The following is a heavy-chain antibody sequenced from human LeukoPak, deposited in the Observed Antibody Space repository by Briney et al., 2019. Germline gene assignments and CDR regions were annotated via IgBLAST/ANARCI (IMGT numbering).Heavy chain of an antibody. CDR2: IYYSGST. D-gene: IGHD3-22*01. Sequence: SETLSLTCTVSGGSFSSGSYYWSWIRQPPGKGLEWIGYIYYSGSTNYNPSLKSRVTISVDTSKNQFSLKLSSVTAADTAVYYCARDSSGYYSLEGYWGQGTLVTVSS. J-gene: IGHJ4*02. CDR3: ARDSSGYYSLEGY. V-gene: IGHV4-61*01. CDR1: GGSFSSGSYY.